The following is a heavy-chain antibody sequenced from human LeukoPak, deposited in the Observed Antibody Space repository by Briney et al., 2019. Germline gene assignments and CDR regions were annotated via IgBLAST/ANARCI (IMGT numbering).Heavy chain of an antibody. CDR1: GFTFSSYA. D-gene: IGHD6-19*01. J-gene: IGHJ4*02. Sequence: GGSLRLSCAASGFTFSSYAMSWVRQAPGKGLEWVSAFSGSGGSTYYADSVKGRFTISRDNSKNTLYLQMNSLRAEDTAVYYCAKDRGVAGTYDYWGQGTLVTVSS. CDR2: FSGSGGST. V-gene: IGHV3-23*01. CDR3: AKDRGVAGTYDY.